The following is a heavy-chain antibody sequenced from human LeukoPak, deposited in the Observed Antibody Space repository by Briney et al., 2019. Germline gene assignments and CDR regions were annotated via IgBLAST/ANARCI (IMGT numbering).Heavy chain of an antibody. J-gene: IGHJ4*02. D-gene: IGHD4-23*01. V-gene: IGHV3-23*01. Sequence: GGSLRLSCAASGFTFSSYAMSWVRQAPGKGLEWVSAISGSGGSTYYADSVKGRFTISRDNAKNSLYLQMNSLRAEDTAVYYCARDLLRWSAPLFDYWGQGTLVTVSS. CDR3: ARDLLRWSAPLFDY. CDR2: ISGSGGST. CDR1: GFTFSSYA.